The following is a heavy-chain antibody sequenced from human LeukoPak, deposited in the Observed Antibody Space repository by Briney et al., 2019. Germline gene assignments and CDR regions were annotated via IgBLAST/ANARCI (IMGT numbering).Heavy chain of an antibody. CDR3: AKANYYDSSGYDY. CDR1: GFTFDDYA. D-gene: IGHD3-22*01. J-gene: IGHJ4*02. Sequence: GRSLRLSCAASGFTFDDYAMHWVRQAPGKGLEWVSGISWNSGSIGYADSVKGRFTISRDNAENSLYLQMNSLRAEDTALYYCAKANYYDSSGYDYWGQGTLVTVSS. V-gene: IGHV3-9*01. CDR2: ISWNSGSI.